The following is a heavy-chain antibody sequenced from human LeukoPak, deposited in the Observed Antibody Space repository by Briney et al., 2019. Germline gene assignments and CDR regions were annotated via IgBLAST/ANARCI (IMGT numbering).Heavy chain of an antibody. V-gene: IGHV4-61*02. CDR3: AGTRRYCRGGRCYNWFDP. J-gene: IGHJ5*02. CDR1: GGSISSDIYY. CDR2: IYMSGNT. D-gene: IGHD2-15*01. Sequence: SETLSLTCTVSGGSISSDIYYWSWIRQPAGKGLEWIGRIYMSGNTNYNLSLKSRLTISVDTSKNQFSLKLSSVTAADTAVYYCAGTRRYCRGGRCYNWFDPWGQGTLVTVSS.